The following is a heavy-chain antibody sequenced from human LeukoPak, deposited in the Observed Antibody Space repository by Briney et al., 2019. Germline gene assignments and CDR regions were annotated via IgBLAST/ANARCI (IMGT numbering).Heavy chain of an antibody. Sequence: GASVKVSCKASGYTFTGYYMHWVRQAPGQGLEWMGWINPNSGGTNYAQKFQGRVTMTRDTSISTAYMELSRLRSDDTAVYYCARDGVGATSTPGYYYYYMDVWGKGTTVTVSS. CDR3: ARDGVGATSTPGYYYYYMDV. J-gene: IGHJ6*03. D-gene: IGHD1-26*01. CDR1: GYTFTGYY. V-gene: IGHV1-2*02. CDR2: INPNSGGT.